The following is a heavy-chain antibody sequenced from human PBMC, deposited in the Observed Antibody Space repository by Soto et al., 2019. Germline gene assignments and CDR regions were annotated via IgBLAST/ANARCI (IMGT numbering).Heavy chain of an antibody. CDR2: INAAIGNT. CDR3: ARRNVYGSGSYSFDY. V-gene: IGHV1-3*01. Sequence: ASVKVSCKASGYISTDDAIHWVRQAPGQRLEWMGWINAAIGNTKYSQKFQGSVTITRDTSANTAYMELSSLRSEDTAVYYCARRNVYGSGSYSFDYWGQGTLVTVSS. CDR1: GYISTDDA. J-gene: IGHJ4*02. D-gene: IGHD3-10*01.